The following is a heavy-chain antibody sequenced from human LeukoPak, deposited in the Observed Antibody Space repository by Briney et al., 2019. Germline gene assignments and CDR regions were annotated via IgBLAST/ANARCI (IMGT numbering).Heavy chain of an antibody. CDR3: ARGNIPTDY. CDR2: IYFTGST. Sequence: SETLSLTCTVSGGSISSYYWSWIRQPPGKGMVWIGYIYFTGSTSYNPSLKSRVTISVDTSKNQFSLRLSSVTAADTAVYYCARGNIPTDYWGQGTLVTVSS. V-gene: IGHV4-59*01. J-gene: IGHJ4*02. D-gene: IGHD2-2*02. CDR1: GGSISSYY.